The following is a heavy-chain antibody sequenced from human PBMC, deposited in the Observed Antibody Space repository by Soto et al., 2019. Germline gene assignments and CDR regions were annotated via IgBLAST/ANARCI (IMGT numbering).Heavy chain of an antibody. CDR2: IYSGGST. D-gene: IGHD4-17*01. Sequence: GGSLRLSCAASGFTVSSNYMSWVRQAPWKGLEWVSVIYSGGSTYYADSVKGRFTISRHNSKNTLYLQMNSLRAEDTAVYYCARDTRRYGDYGNYYYYMDVWGKGTTVTVSS. CDR3: ARDTRRYGDYGNYYYYMDV. CDR1: GFTVSSNY. J-gene: IGHJ6*03. V-gene: IGHV3-53*04.